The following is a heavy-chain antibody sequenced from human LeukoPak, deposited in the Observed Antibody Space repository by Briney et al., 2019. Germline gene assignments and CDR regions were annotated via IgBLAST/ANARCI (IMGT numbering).Heavy chain of an antibody. CDR2: IYTSGST. Sequence: SETLSLTCTVSGGSISSRSYYWGWIRQPPGKGLEWIGRIYTSGSTNYNPSLKSRVTMSVDTSKNQFSLKLSSVTAADTAVYYCARGGENYCSSTSCYAENYYYYYMDVWGKGTTVTISS. J-gene: IGHJ6*03. CDR3: ARGGENYCSSTSCYAENYYYYYMDV. CDR1: GGSISSRSYY. V-gene: IGHV4-61*05. D-gene: IGHD2-2*01.